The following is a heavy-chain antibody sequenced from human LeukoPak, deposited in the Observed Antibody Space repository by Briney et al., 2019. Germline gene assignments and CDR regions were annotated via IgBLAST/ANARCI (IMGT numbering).Heavy chain of an antibody. CDR1: GFTFSSYS. J-gene: IGHJ4*02. CDR2: ISSSSSYI. V-gene: IGHV3-21*01. D-gene: IGHD6-13*01. CDR3: AREAWQQLAHFDY. Sequence: GGSLRLSCAASGFTFSSYSMNWVRQAPGKGLEWVSSISSSSSYIYYADSVKGRFTISRDNAKNSLYLQMNSLRAEDTAVYYCAREAWQQLAHFDYWGQGTPVTVSS.